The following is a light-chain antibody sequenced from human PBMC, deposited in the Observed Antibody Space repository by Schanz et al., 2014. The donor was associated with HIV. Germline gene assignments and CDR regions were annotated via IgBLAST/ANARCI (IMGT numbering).Light chain of an antibody. CDR1: SSDVGADNS. CDR2: DVS. V-gene: IGLV2-14*03. CDR3: SSYTGGTGGSPLGI. Sequence: QSVLTQPASVSGSPGQSITISCTGTSSDVGADNSVSWYQQHPGKAPKLMIYDVSHRPSGVSNRFSGSKSANTASLTISGLQPEDEADYYCSSYTGGTGGSPLGIFGGGTKLTVL. J-gene: IGLJ2*01.